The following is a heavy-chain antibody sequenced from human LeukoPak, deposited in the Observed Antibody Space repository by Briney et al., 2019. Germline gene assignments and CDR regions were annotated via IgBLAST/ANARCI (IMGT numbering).Heavy chain of an antibody. CDR3: AKVLGDYYDSSGYYYDY. V-gene: IGHV3-30*18. Sequence: GRSLRLSYAASGFTFSSYGMHWVRQAPGKGLEWVAVISHDGSNKYYADSVKGRFTISRDNSKNTLYLQMNSLRAEDTAVYYCAKVLGDYYDSSGYYYDYWGQGTLVTVSS. D-gene: IGHD3-22*01. CDR2: ISHDGSNK. J-gene: IGHJ4*02. CDR1: GFTFSSYG.